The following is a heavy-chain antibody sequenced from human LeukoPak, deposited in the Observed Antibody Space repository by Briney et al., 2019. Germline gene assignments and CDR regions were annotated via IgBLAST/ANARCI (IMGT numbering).Heavy chain of an antibody. J-gene: IGHJ6*02. CDR3: ARVGSYSSSSDV. CDR1: GYTFTIHS. CDR2: IIPIFGTA. Sequence: ASVTVSFKASGYTFTIHSISWVRQAPGQGLEWMGGIIPIFGTANYAQKFQGRVTITADESTSTAYMELSSLRSEDTAVYYCARVGSYSSSSDVWGQGTTVTVSS. V-gene: IGHV1-69*13. D-gene: IGHD6-6*01.